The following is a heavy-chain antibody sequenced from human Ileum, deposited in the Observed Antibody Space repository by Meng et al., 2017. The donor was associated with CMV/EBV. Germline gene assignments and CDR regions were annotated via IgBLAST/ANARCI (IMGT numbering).Heavy chain of an antibody. CDR2: ISGSGSTT. V-gene: IGHV3-23*01. D-gene: IGHD3-16*02. CDR3: AKALVSYTYDY. J-gene: IGHJ4*02. Sequence: LSSAASGFPFTSYTMHWVRQAPGKGLEWVSHISGSGSTTYYADSVKGRFTISRDNSKNTLYLQMNSLRAEDTAVYYCAKALVSYTYDYWGQGTLVTVSS. CDR1: GFPFTSYT.